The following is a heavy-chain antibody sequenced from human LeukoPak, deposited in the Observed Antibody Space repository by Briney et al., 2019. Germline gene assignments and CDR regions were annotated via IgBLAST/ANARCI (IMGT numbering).Heavy chain of an antibody. CDR2: ISSLSSFK. Sequence: GGSLRLSCSASGFTFSTYTMTWVRQAPGKGLEWVSSISSLSSFKYYADSVKGRFTISRDNAKKSLYLQMSSLRAEDTAVYYCARGAVVPAALEGPYYYYGMDVWGQGTTVTVS. CDR1: GFTFSTYT. J-gene: IGHJ6*02. V-gene: IGHV3-21*01. D-gene: IGHD2-2*01. CDR3: ARGAVVPAALEGPYYYYGMDV.